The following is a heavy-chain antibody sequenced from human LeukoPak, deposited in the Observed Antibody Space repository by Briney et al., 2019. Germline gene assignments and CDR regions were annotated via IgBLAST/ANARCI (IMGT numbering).Heavy chain of an antibody. CDR3: LYGDYDFDY. CDR2: ISYDGSNK. Sequence: GGSLRLSCAASGSTFSSYGMHWVRQAPGKGLEWVAVISYDGSNKYYADSVKGRFTISRDNSKNTLYLQMNSLRAEDTAVYYCLYGDYDFDYWGQGTLVTVSS. CDR1: GSTFSSYG. J-gene: IGHJ4*02. V-gene: IGHV3-30*03. D-gene: IGHD4-17*01.